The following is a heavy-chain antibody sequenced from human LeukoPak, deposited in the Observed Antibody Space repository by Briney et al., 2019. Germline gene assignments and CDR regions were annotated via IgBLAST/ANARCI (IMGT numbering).Heavy chain of an antibody. CDR1: GGSINNYY. V-gene: IGHV4-59*01. Sequence: RPSETLSLTCIVSGGSINNYYWSWIRQSPGKAPEWIGYIYFSGSTNYNPSLRGRVTMSVDTSKNQFSLKLTSVTAADTAVYYCARYCDGDCNSSAFDLWGQGTVVTVSS. CDR2: IYFSGST. CDR3: ARYCDGDCNSSAFDL. J-gene: IGHJ3*01. D-gene: IGHD2-21*02.